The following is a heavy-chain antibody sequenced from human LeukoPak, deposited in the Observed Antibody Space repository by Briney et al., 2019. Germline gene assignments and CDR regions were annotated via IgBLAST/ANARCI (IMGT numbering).Heavy chain of an antibody. V-gene: IGHV3-48*04. Sequence: PGGSLRLSCAASGFTFSSYSMNWVRQAPGKGLEWVSYISSSSSTIYYADSVKGRFTISRDNAKNSLYLQMNSLRAEDTAVYYCARDLFDYVWGSYRISGYWGQGTLVTVSS. CDR1: GFTFSSYS. CDR3: ARDLFDYVWGSYRISGY. CDR2: ISSSSSTI. D-gene: IGHD3-16*02. J-gene: IGHJ4*02.